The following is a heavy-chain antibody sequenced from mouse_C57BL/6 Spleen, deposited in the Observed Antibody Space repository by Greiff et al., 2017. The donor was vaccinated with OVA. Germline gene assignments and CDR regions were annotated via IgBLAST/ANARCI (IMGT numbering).Heavy chain of an antibody. CDR2: INPNNGGT. V-gene: IGHV1-22*01. Sequence: VQLKQSGPELVKPGASVKMSCKASGYTFTDYNMHWVKQSHGKSLEWIGYINPNNGGTSYNQKFKGKATLTVNKTSSTAYMELRSLTSEDSAVDYCARKGLRGYFDYWGQGTTLTVSS. D-gene: IGHD1-1*01. J-gene: IGHJ2*01. CDR3: ARKGLRGYFDY. CDR1: GYTFTDYN.